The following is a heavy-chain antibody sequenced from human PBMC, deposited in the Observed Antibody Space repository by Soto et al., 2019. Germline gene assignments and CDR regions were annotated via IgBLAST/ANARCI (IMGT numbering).Heavy chain of an antibody. CDR3: ARAGGLLLDY. CDR2: ISYDGSNK. Sequence: QVQLVESGGGVVQPGRSLRLSCAASGFTFSSYAMHWVRQAPGKGLEWVAVISYDGSNKYYADSVKGRFTISRAISKNTLYLQMNSLRAEDTVVYYCARAGGLLLDYWGQGTLVTVSS. D-gene: IGHD2-15*01. V-gene: IGHV3-30-3*01. CDR1: GFTFSSYA. J-gene: IGHJ4*02.